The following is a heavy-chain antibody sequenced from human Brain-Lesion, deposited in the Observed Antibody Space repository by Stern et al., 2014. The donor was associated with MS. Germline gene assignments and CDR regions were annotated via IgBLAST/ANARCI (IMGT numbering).Heavy chain of an antibody. CDR1: GYIFTGYY. CDR2: INPNTGGT. J-gene: IGHJ6*02. CDR3: ARDQRGITIFGVVTDYYYLGMDV. Sequence: MQLVESGAEVKKPGASVKVSCKTSGYIFTGYYIHWVRQAPGQGLEWMAWINPNTGGTKDAQKFQGIVTMSRDTSISTAYVELSSLTSDDTAVYYCARDQRGITIFGVVTDYYYLGMDVWGQGTTVTVSS. D-gene: IGHD3-3*01. V-gene: IGHV1-2*02.